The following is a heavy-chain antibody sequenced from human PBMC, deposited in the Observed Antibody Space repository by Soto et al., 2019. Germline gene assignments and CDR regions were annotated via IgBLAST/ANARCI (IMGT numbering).Heavy chain of an antibody. Sequence: ASVKVSCKVSGYTLTELSMHWVRQAPGKGLEWMGGFDPEDGETIYAQKFQGRVTMTEDTSTDTAYMELSSLRSKDTAVYYCATCFLAYCDGDWYLPRFDYWGQGTLVTVSS. CDR2: FDPEDGET. D-gene: IGHD2-21*02. J-gene: IGHJ4*02. CDR3: ATCFLAYCDGDWYLPRFDY. CDR1: GYTLTELS. V-gene: IGHV1-24*01.